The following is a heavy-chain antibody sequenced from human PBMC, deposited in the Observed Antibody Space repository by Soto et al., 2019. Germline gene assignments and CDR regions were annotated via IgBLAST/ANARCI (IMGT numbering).Heavy chain of an antibody. CDR2: VYHSGST. J-gene: IGHJ4*02. CDR3: ARAKLCNTLSCPHSFDT. CDR1: GGSISTNNW. D-gene: IGHD2-2*01. Sequence: QVQLRESGPGLVHASGTLSLTCGVSGGSISTNNWWSWVRQPPGQGLEWIAEVYHSGSTNYNPSLKSRLTISIDKSNNQFSLRLTSVTAADSAVYYCARAKLCNTLSCPHSFDTWGQGTLVTVSS. V-gene: IGHV4-4*02.